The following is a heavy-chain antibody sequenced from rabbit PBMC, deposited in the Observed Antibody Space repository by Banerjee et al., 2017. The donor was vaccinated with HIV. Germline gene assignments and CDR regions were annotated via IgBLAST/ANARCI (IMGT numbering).Heavy chain of an antibody. CDR2: IYAGSSGST. V-gene: IGHV1S40*01. CDR3: ARAISSGYSGYDL. CDR1: GFSFSSSYY. Sequence: QSLEESGGDLVKPGASLTLTCTASGFSFSSSYYMCWVRQAPGKGLEWIACIYAGSSGSTYYASWAKGRFTISKTSSTTVTLQMTSLTAADTATYFCARAISSGYSGYDLWGPGTLVTVS. D-gene: IGHD7-1*01. J-gene: IGHJ4*01.